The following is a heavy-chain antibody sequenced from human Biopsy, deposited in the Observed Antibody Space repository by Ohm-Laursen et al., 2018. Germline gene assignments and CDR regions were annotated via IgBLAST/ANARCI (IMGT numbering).Heavy chain of an antibody. V-gene: IGHV4-38-2*01. CDR3: ARVAGGYAYYYGMDV. CDR1: GYSVTNDYY. CDR2: IYYDGIT. J-gene: IGHJ6*02. D-gene: IGHD5-12*01. Sequence: SETLSLTCAVSGYSVTNDYYWGWIRQPPGKGLEWIGNIYYDGITYYNPSLKSRVAMSVDTSKNQFSLRLTSVTAADTAVYYCARVAGGYAYYYGMDVWAQGTTVIVSS.